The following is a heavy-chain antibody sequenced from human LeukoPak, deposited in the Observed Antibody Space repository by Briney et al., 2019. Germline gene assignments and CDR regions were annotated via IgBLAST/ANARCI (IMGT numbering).Heavy chain of an antibody. Sequence: ASVKVSCKASGYAFTSYYMHWVRQAPGQGLEWMGIINPSGGSRSYAQKFQGRVTMTRDTSTSTVYMELSSLRSEDTAVYYCARSNGVGSDFDYWGQGTLVTVSS. CDR1: GYAFTSYY. D-gene: IGHD2-8*01. CDR3: ARSNGVGSDFDY. CDR2: INPSGGSR. V-gene: IGHV1-46*03. J-gene: IGHJ4*02.